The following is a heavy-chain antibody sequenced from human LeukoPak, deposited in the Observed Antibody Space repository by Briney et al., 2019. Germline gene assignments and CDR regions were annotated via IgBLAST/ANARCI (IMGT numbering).Heavy chain of an antibody. J-gene: IGHJ4*02. V-gene: IGHV4-34*01. Sequence: PSETLSLTCAVYGGSFSGYYWTWIRQPPRKGLEWIGEINHSGSTNYNPSLKSRVIISVDTSKNQFSLKLSSETAADTAVYYCARGDNYYGSGIGDWGQGTLVTVSS. D-gene: IGHD3-10*01. CDR3: ARGDNYYGSGIGD. CDR1: GGSFSGYY. CDR2: INHSGST.